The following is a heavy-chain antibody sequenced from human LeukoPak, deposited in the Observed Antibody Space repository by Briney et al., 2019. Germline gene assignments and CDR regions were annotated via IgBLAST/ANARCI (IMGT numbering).Heavy chain of an antibody. J-gene: IGHJ4*02. CDR1: GGSISSYY. Sequence: SETLSLTCTVSGGSISSYYWSWIRQPPGKGLEWIGCVYYSGSTNYNPSLRSRVTISVDTSKNQFSLKLTSVTAADTALYYCAGYYTYGRDYWGQGTLVTVSS. CDR3: AGYYTYGRDY. D-gene: IGHD5-18*01. CDR2: VYYSGST. V-gene: IGHV4-59*12.